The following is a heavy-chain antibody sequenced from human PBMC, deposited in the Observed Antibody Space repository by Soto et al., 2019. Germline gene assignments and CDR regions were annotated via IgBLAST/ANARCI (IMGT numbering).Heavy chain of an antibody. CDR2: ISARGGTT. V-gene: IGHV3-23*01. Sequence: EVQLLESGGDLVQPGGSLRLSCEASGFTFSIYAMSWVRQAPGKGLEWVTGISARGGTTYYVDSVKGRFTISRDNSKNTLYLQMNALRAEDRAVYYCAKDRGFGAGHGMDVWGQGTTVTVSS. D-gene: IGHD3-10*01. J-gene: IGHJ6*02. CDR1: GFTFSIYA. CDR3: AKDRGFGAGHGMDV.